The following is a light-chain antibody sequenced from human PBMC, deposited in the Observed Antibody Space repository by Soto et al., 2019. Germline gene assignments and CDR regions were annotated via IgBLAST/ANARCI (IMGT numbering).Light chain of an antibody. J-gene: IGLJ3*02. Sequence: QSVLTQSPSASASLGASVKLTCTLDSGHSTYAIAWHQQQPEKGPRYWMKVNSAGGQTTGDGIPDRFSVSSAGAERYLTIVSLQSEDEADYYCQNCGAGLRVFGGGTKLTVL. CDR2: VNSAGGQ. CDR1: SGHSTYA. V-gene: IGLV4-69*01. CDR3: QNCGAGLRV.